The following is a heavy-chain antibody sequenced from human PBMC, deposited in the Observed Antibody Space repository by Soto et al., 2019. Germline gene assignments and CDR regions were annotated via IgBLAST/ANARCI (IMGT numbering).Heavy chain of an antibody. V-gene: IGHV1-3*01. CDR2: INAGNGNT. J-gene: IGHJ4*02. CDR1: GYTFTSYA. CDR3: ARVGHGDYALDY. Sequence: ASVKVSCKASGYTFTSYAMHWVRQAPGQRLEWMGWINAGNGNTKYSQKFQGRVTITRDTSASTAYMELSSLRSEDTAVYYCARVGHGDYALDYWGQGTLVTVSS. D-gene: IGHD4-17*01.